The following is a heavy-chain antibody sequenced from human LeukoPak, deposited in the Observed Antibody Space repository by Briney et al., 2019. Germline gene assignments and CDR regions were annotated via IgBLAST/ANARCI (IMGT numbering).Heavy chain of an antibody. D-gene: IGHD5-12*01. J-gene: IGHJ4*02. CDR1: GYSFTSYW. Sequence: GESLKISCKGSGYSFTSYWIGWVRQMPGRGLEWMGIIYPGDSDTRYSPSFQGQVTISADKSISTAYLQWSSLKASDTAMYYCARQVRYSGYDFDYWGQGTLVTVSS. V-gene: IGHV5-51*01. CDR2: IYPGDSDT. CDR3: ARQVRYSGYDFDY.